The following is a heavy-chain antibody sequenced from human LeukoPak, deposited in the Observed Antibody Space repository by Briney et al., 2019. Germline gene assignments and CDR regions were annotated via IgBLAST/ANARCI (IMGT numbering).Heavy chain of an antibody. CDR3: ARDLSEYCSSTSCSYFDY. J-gene: IGHJ4*02. D-gene: IGHD2-2*01. V-gene: IGHV4-4*07. CDR2: IYTSGST. Sequence: SETLSLTCTVSGGSISSYYWSWIRQPAGKGLEWIGRIYTSGSTNYNPSLKSRVTISVDTSKNQFSLKLSSVTAADTAVYYCARDLSEYCSSTSCSYFDYWGQGTLVTVSS. CDR1: GGSISSYY.